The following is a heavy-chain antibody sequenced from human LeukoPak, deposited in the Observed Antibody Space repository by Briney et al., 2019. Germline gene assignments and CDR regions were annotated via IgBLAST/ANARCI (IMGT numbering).Heavy chain of an antibody. D-gene: IGHD6-19*01. Sequence: SETLSLTCTVSGGSISSAYWSWIRHPAGQGLGWIGRIYSRGSTNYNPSLQSRVTISVDTSKNQIPLKLNSVTAADTAVYYCARDPMAGTFRAFDIWGQGTMVTVSS. CDR3: ARDPMAGTFRAFDI. CDR1: GGSISSAY. V-gene: IGHV4-4*07. J-gene: IGHJ3*02. CDR2: IYSRGST.